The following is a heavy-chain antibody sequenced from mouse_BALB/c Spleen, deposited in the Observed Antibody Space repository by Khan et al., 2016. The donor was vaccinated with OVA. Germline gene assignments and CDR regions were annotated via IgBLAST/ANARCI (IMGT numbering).Heavy chain of an antibody. J-gene: IGHJ3*01. D-gene: IGHD2-12*01. CDR2: IYPFNGDT. CDR3: APFGSSYVSFAY. V-gene: IGHV1S136*01. CDR1: GYTFTSYV. Sequence: VQLKQSGPELVKPGASVKMSCKASGYTFTSYVMHWVKQKPGQGLEWIGYIYPFNGDTKYNEKFKDKATLTSDKSSSTAYMELSSLTSEDSAVYFCAPFGSSYVSFAYWGQGTLVTVSA.